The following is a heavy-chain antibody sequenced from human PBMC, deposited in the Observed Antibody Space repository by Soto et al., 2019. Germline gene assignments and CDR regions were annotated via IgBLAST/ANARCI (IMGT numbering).Heavy chain of an antibody. CDR2: IYYSGST. Sequence: SETLSLTCTVSGGSISSSSYYWGWIRQPPGKGLEWIGSIYYSGSTYYNPSLKSRVTISVDTSKNQFSLKLSSVTAADTSVYYCARHGTLHSGYDWWYFDLWGRGTLVTVSS. D-gene: IGHD5-12*01. CDR1: GGSISSSSYY. J-gene: IGHJ2*01. CDR3: ARHGTLHSGYDWWYFDL. V-gene: IGHV4-39*01.